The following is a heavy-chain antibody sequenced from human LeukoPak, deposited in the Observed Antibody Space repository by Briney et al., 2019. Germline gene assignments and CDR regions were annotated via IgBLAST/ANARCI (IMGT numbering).Heavy chain of an antibody. Sequence: GGSLRLSCSPSGFTFSTYAMHWVRQAPGKGREYLLSISSRGGSTLYADSVRGRFTISRDDAKNTLFLQMSSLRAEDTAVYFCVKDGGTSTTWGYFDPWGQGTLVTVSS. D-gene: IGHD2-2*01. CDR1: GFTFSTYA. CDR2: ISSRGGST. CDR3: VKDGGTSTTWGYFDP. J-gene: IGHJ5*02. V-gene: IGHV3-64D*06.